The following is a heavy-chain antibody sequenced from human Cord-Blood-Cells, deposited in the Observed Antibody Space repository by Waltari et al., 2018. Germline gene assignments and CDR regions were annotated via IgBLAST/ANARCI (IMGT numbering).Heavy chain of an antibody. CDR3: ARKCSSSDGVGFDY. CDR2: INHRGST. V-gene: IGHV4-34*01. J-gene: IGHJ4*02. D-gene: IGHD6-6*01. CDR1: GGSFSGYY. Sequence: QVQLQQWGAGLLKPSETLAPTCAVHGGSFSGYYWSWIRQPPGKGLEWIGEINHRGSTNYNPSLKSRVTISVDTSKNQFSLKLSSVTAADTAVYYCARKCSSSDGVGFDYWGQGTLVTVSS.